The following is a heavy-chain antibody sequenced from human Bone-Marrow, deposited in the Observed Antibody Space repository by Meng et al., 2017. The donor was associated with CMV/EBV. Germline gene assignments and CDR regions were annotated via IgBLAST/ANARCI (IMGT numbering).Heavy chain of an antibody. CDR3: ARVVYYYGSGSQGDFDY. J-gene: IGHJ4*02. CDR1: GYSISSGYY. Sequence: SETLSLTCTVSGYSISSGYYWGWIRQPPGKGLEWIGSIYHSGSTYYNPSLKSRVTISVDTSKNQFSLKLSSVTAADTAVYYCARVVYYYGSGSQGDFDYWGQGTRVTGSS. D-gene: IGHD3-10*01. CDR2: IYHSGST. V-gene: IGHV4-38-2*02.